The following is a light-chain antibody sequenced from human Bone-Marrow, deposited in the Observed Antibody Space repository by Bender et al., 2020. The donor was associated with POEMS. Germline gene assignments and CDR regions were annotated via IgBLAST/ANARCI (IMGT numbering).Light chain of an antibody. J-gene: IGLJ3*02. CDR1: SSNTGSGYD. CDR2: GYN. V-gene: IGLV1-40*01. CDR3: CSYAGSYTWV. Sequence: QSVLTQPPSVSGAPGQRVTISCTGSSSNTGSGYDISWYQHLPGTAPKLLIYGYNNRPSGVPDRFSGSKSGTSASLAITGLQAEDEGDYYCCSYAGSYTWVFGGGTKLTVL.